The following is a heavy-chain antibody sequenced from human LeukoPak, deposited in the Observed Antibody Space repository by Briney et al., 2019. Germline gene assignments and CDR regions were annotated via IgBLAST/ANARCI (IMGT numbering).Heavy chain of an antibody. CDR1: GGSFSGYY. J-gene: IGHJ4*02. V-gene: IGHV4-34*01. CDR2: INHSGST. Sequence: SEALSLTCAVYGGSFSGYYWSWIRQPPGKGLEWIGEINHSGSTNYNPSLKSRVTISVDTSKNQFSLKLSSVTAADTAVYYCARGRTVTIRYWGQGTLVTVSS. D-gene: IGHD4-17*01. CDR3: ARGRTVTIRY.